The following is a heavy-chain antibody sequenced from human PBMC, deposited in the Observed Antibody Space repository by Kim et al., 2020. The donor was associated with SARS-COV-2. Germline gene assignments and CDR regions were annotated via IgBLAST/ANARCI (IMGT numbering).Heavy chain of an antibody. CDR3: AKALGGYYYDSSVDY. J-gene: IGHJ4*02. V-gene: IGHV3-23*01. D-gene: IGHD3-22*01. Sequence: VKGRFTISRDNSKNTMDLQMNSLRAEDTAVYYCAKALGGYYYDSSVDYWGQGTLVTVSS.